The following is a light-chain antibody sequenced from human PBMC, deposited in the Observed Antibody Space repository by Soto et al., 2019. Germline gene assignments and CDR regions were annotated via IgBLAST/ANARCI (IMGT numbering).Light chain of an antibody. CDR1: QSISTW. Sequence: DIQMTQSPSTLSASVGDRVTITCRASQSISTWLAWYQQKPGKAPKLLIYKASSLEGGVPSRFSGSGSGTEFNITVSSLRPDDFATYYCQQSNTYPLTFGGGTTVEIK. V-gene: IGKV1-5*03. CDR2: KAS. J-gene: IGKJ4*01. CDR3: QQSNTYPLT.